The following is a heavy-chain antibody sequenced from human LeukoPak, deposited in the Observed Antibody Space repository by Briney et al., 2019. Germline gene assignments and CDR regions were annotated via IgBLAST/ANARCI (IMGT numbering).Heavy chain of an antibody. D-gene: IGHD6-19*01. V-gene: IGHV1-46*01. J-gene: IGHJ4*02. CDR2: ITPRGGST. Sequence: GASVKVSCKASGYTFTNYYIHWVRQAPGQGLEWMGIITPRGGSTGYAQKFQGRVTMTRDTSTSTVYMELSSLRSEDTAVYYCARGSSGFYDYWGQGTLVTVSS. CDR1: GYTFTNYY. CDR3: ARGSSGFYDY.